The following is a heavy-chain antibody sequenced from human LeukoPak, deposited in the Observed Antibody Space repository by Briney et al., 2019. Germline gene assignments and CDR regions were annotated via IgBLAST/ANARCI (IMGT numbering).Heavy chain of an antibody. CDR1: GGSISSGGYY. V-gene: IGHV4-30-2*01. CDR2: IYHSGST. J-gene: IGHJ4*02. Sequence: SETLSLTCTVSGGSISSGGYYWSWIRQPPGKGLEWIGYIYHSGSTYYNPSLKSRVTISVDRSKNQFSLKLSSVTAADTAVYYCARFKRAGGWSYFDYWGQGTLVTVSS. D-gene: IGHD6-19*01. CDR3: ARFKRAGGWSYFDY.